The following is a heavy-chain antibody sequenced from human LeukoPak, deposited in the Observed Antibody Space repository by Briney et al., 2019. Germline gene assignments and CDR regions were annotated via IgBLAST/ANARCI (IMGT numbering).Heavy chain of an antibody. CDR2: IYYSGST. V-gene: IGHV4-39*07. CDR3: ARKVDFWSGYPKYYFDY. Sequence: SETLSLTCTVSAGSISSSSYYWGWIRQPPGKGLEWIGSIYYSGSTYYNPSLKSRVTISVDTSKNQFSLKLSSVTAADTAVYYYARKVDFWSGYPKYYFDYWGQGTLVTVSS. CDR1: AGSISSSSYY. J-gene: IGHJ4*02. D-gene: IGHD3-3*01.